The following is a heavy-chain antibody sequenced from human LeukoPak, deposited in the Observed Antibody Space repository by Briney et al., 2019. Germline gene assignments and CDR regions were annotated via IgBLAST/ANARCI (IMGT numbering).Heavy chain of an antibody. J-gene: IGHJ2*01. V-gene: IGHV3-13*01. D-gene: IGHD4-17*01. CDR3: ARTTVTSGPYWYFDL. Sequence: GVSLRLSCAASGFTLSNYDMHWVRQATGEGLEWVSGIDIAGDTYYPGSVRGRFTISRENAENSLYLQMNSLRAGDTGVYYCARTTVTSGPYWYFDLWGRGTLVTVS. CDR2: IDIAGDT. CDR1: GFTLSNYD.